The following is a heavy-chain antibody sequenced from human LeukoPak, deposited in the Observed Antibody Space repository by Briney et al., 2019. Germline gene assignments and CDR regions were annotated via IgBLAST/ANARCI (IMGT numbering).Heavy chain of an antibody. J-gene: IGHJ4*02. D-gene: IGHD3-10*01. Sequence: GGSLRLSCAASGFTFSSYSMNWVRQAPGKGLEWVSSISSSSSYIYYADSVKGRFTISRDNAKNSLYLQMNSLRAEDTAVYYCARALTEGLLWFGELKYWGQGTLVTVSS. CDR3: ARALTEGLLWFGELKY. V-gene: IGHV3-21*04. CDR2: ISSSSSYI. CDR1: GFTFSSYS.